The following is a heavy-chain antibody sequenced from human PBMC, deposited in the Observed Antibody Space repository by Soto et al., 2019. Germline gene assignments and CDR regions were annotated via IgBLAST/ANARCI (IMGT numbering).Heavy chain of an antibody. CDR2: IIPIFGTA. CDR1: GGTFSSYA. V-gene: IGHV1-69*13. D-gene: IGHD6-13*01. J-gene: IGHJ6*02. Sequence: SVKVSCKASGGTFSSYAISWVRQAPGQGLEWMGGIIPIFGTANYAQKFQGRVTITADESTSTAYMELSWLRSDDTAVYYCAREIWGEAAGRLYYYYYGMDDWGQGTTVTVSS. CDR3: AREIWGEAAGRLYYYYYGMDD.